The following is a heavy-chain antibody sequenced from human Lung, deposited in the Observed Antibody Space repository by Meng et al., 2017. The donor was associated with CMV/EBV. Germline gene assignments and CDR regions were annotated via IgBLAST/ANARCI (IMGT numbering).Heavy chain of an antibody. CDR3: ARQYDTRTWDNWFDP. D-gene: IGHD3-22*01. CDR1: GYSFTSYW. V-gene: IGHV5-51*01. CDR2: IYPGDSDT. J-gene: IGHJ5*02. Sequence: ISXKGSGYSFTSYWIAWVRQMPGKGLEWMGIIYPGDSDTTYSPSFQGQVTISADNSISTTYLQWSSLRASDTAMYYCARQYDTRTWDNWFDPWGQGTXVTGSS.